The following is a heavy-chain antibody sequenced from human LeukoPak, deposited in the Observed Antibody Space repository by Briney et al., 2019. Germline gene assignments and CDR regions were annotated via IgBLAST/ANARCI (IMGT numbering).Heavy chain of an antibody. CDR1: GFTFGSYS. CDR3: ARERIGYGPDY. CDR2: ISSSSSYI. D-gene: IGHD5-18*01. Sequence: GGSLRLSCAASGFTFGSYSMNWVRQAPGKGLEWVSSISSSSSYIYYADSVKGRFTISRDNAKNSLYLQMNSLRAEDTAVYYCARERIGYGPDYWGQGTLVTVSS. J-gene: IGHJ4*02. V-gene: IGHV3-21*01.